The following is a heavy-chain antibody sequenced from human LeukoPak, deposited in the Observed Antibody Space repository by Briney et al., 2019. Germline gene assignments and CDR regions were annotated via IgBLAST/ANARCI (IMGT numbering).Heavy chain of an antibody. J-gene: IGHJ6*02. CDR1: GFTFSRYE. Sequence: GGSLRLSCAASGFTFSRYEMNWVRQAPGKGLEWVSYISSSGSTIYYADSVKGRFTISRDNAKNSLYLQMNSLRAEDTAVYYCAREDSSSWSPYGMDVWGQGTTVTVSS. D-gene: IGHD6-13*01. CDR3: AREDSSSWSPYGMDV. CDR2: ISSSGSTI. V-gene: IGHV3-48*03.